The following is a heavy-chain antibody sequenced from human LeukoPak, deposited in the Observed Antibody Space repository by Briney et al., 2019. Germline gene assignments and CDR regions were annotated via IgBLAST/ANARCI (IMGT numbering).Heavy chain of an antibody. CDR3: ARPITGTTDYGY. Sequence: SVKVSCKASGGTFSSYAISWVRQAPGQGLEWTGGIIPIFGTANYAQKFQGRVTITADESTSTAYMELSSLRSEDTAVYYCARPITGTTDYGYWGQGTLVTVSS. D-gene: IGHD1-20*01. CDR1: GGTFSSYA. J-gene: IGHJ4*02. CDR2: IIPIFGTA. V-gene: IGHV1-69*13.